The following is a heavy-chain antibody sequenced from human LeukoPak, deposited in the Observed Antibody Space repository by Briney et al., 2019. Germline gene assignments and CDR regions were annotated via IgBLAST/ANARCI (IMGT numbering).Heavy chain of an antibody. D-gene: IGHD5-12*01. CDR3: ASSGYPDWFDP. J-gene: IGHJ5*02. CDR2: ICTSGST. CDR1: GGSISTYC. Sequence: PSETLSLTCTVSGGSISTYCWSWIRQPAGKGLEWIGHICTSGSTNYNPSLKSRVTMSVDTSKNQFSLKLSSVTAADTAVYYCASSGYPDWFDPWGQGTLVTVSS. V-gene: IGHV4-4*07.